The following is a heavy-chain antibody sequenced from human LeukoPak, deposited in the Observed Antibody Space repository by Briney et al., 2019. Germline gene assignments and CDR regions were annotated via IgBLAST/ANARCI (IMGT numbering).Heavy chain of an antibody. CDR2: ISGSGGSA. CDR1: GFTFSSYA. J-gene: IGHJ3*02. CDR3: AKDSDIVVVPASGAFDI. Sequence: PGGSLRLSCAASGFTFSSYAMSWVRQAPGKGLEWVSAISGSGGSAYYADSVKGRFTISRDNSKNTLYLQMNSLRAEDTAVYYCAKDSDIVVVPASGAFDIWGQGTMVTVSS. D-gene: IGHD2-2*01. V-gene: IGHV3-23*01.